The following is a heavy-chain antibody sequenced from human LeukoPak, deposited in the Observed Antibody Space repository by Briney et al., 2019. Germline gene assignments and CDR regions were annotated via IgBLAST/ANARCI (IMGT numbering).Heavy chain of an antibody. Sequence: GSSVKVSCKASGGTFSSYAISWVRQAPGQGLEWMGGIIPIFGTANYAQKFQGRVTITADESTSTAYMELSSLRSEDTAAYYCARVGYPDIVVVPDNWFDPWGQGTLVTVSS. D-gene: IGHD2-2*01. CDR1: GGTFSSYA. V-gene: IGHV1-69*01. CDR2: IIPIFGTA. J-gene: IGHJ5*02. CDR3: ARVGYPDIVVVPDNWFDP.